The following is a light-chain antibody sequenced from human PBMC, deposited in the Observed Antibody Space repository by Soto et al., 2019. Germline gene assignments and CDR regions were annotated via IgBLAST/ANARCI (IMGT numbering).Light chain of an antibody. CDR1: QSIGNW. V-gene: IGKV1-5*03. CDR3: QQYNSYPWT. J-gene: IGKJ1*01. Sequence: DIQMTQSPSTLSASVGDRVTITCRASQSIGNWLAWYQQKPGKAPKLLIYKASSLESGVPSRFSGSGSGTEFTLTISSLQPDDFATYHCQQYNSYPWTFGQGTKVEI. CDR2: KAS.